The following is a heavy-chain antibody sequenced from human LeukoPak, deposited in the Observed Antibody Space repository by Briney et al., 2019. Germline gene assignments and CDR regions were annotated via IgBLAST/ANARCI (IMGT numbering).Heavy chain of an antibody. CDR2: IYYSGST. V-gene: IGHV4-39*07. J-gene: IGHJ5*02. CDR1: GGSISSSSYY. D-gene: IGHD2-2*01. CDR3: ARGTGELGGYCSSTSCSPRFDP. Sequence: SETLSLTCTVSGGSISSSSYYWGWIRQPPGKGLEWIGSIYYSGSTYYNPSLKSRVTISVDTSKNQFSLKLSSVTAADTAVYYCARGTGELGGYCSSTSCSPRFDPWGQGTLVTVSS.